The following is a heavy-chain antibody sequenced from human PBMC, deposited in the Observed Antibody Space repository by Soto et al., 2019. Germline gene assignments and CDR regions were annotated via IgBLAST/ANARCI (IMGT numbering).Heavy chain of an antibody. CDR2: IYYSGST. Sequence: QVQLQESGPGLVKPSQTLSLTCTVSGGSISSGDYYWSWIRQPPGKGLEWIGYIYYSGSTYYNPSLKTRVTISVDTSKNPFSLKLSSVTAADTAVYYCARVQGGGGAMVHNYWGQGTLVTVSS. CDR1: GGSISSGDYY. CDR3: ARVQGGGGAMVHNY. J-gene: IGHJ4*02. D-gene: IGHD5-18*01. V-gene: IGHV4-30-4*01.